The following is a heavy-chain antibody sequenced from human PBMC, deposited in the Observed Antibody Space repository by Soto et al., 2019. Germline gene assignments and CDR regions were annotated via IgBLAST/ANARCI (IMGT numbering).Heavy chain of an antibody. Sequence: QVQLQESGPGLVKPSETLSLTCTASGGSISSYYLSWIRQPPGKGLEWIGDIYYSGSTNYNPSHKSRVTLAVDTSQKQFSLKLRSVTAAEPPVYYCASLHCRGGPDLWGRGTLVTASS. CDR3: ASLHCRGGPDL. CDR1: GGSISSYY. J-gene: IGHJ2*01. CDR2: IYYSGST. D-gene: IGHD2-21*02. V-gene: IGHV4-59*01.